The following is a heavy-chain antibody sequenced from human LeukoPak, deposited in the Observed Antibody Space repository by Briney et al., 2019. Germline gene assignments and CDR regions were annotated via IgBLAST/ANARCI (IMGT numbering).Heavy chain of an antibody. Sequence: PSETLSLTCTVSGGSISSSSYYWGWIRQPPGKGLEWIGSIYYSGSPYYNPSLKSRVTMSVDRSKDQFSLKLSSVTAADTAVYYCARHGIYYGLGSSYGLPNWFDPWGQGTLVTVSS. CDR1: GGSISSSSYY. V-gene: IGHV4-39*01. CDR3: ARHGIYYGLGSSYGLPNWFDP. CDR2: IYYSGSP. D-gene: IGHD3-10*01. J-gene: IGHJ5*02.